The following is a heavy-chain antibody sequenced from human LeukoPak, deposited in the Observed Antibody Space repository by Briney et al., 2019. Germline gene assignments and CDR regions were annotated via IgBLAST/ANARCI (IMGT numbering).Heavy chain of an antibody. J-gene: IGHJ6*03. CDR1: GFTFNSYD. CDR3: ARGGYGSGWDYMDV. Sequence: PGGSLRLSCAASGFTFNSYDMTWIRQPPGKGLEWIGGINHSGNTNYNPSLKSRVTISVDTSKNQFSLKLSSVTAADTAVYYCARGGYGSGWDYMDVWGKGTTVTVSS. V-gene: IGHV4-34*01. D-gene: IGHD3-10*01. CDR2: INHSGNT.